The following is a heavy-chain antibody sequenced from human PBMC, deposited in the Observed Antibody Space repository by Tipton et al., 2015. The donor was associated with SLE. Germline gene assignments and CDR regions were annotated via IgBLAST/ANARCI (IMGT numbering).Heavy chain of an antibody. CDR2: IYHSGST. CDR3: ARRVEVASFDY. J-gene: IGHJ4*02. V-gene: IGHV4-38-2*01. D-gene: IGHD5-24*01. CDR1: GYSISSGYY. Sequence: TLSLTCAVSGYSISSGYYWGWIRQPPGKGLEWIGSIYHSGSTYYNPSLKSRVTISVDTSKNQFSLKLSSVTAADTAVYYCARRVEVASFDYWGQGTLVTVSS.